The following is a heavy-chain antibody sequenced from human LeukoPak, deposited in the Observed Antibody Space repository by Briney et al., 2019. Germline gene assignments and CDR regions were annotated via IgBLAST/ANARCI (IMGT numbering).Heavy chain of an antibody. D-gene: IGHD4-11*01. CDR2: ITSTSSHI. Sequence: GGSLRLSCAASGFTFSSFSMNWVRRAPGKGLEWGSYITSTSSHIYYADSVKGRFTVSRDDAKDSLYLQMNSLRDEDTAVYYCARDLISGDYTFDYWGQGALVTVSS. CDR1: GFTFSSFS. V-gene: IGHV3-21*05. CDR3: ARDLISGDYTFDY. J-gene: IGHJ4*02.